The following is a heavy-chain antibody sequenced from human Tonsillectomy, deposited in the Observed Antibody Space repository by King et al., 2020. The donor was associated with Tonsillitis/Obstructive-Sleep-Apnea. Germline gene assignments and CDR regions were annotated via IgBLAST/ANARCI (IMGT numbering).Heavy chain of an antibody. V-gene: IGHV1-46*01. CDR3: ARDLVVGPIVPYLYMDV. Sequence: VQLVQFGAEVKKPGASVKVSCKASGYTFTSYYMHWVRQAPGQGLEWMGIINPSGGSTSYAQKFQGRVTMTRDTSTSTVHMELSSLRSEDTAVYYCARDLVVGPIVPYLYMDVWGKGTTVTVSS. CDR1: GYTFTSYY. D-gene: IGHD2-2*01. CDR2: INPSGGST. J-gene: IGHJ6*03.